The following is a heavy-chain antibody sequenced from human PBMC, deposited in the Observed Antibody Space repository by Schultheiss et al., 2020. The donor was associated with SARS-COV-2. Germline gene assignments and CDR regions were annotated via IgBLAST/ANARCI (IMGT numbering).Heavy chain of an antibody. CDR3: ARDGYYDSSGYPNY. V-gene: IGHV3-23*01. J-gene: IGHJ4*02. CDR2: ISGSGYST. Sequence: GGSLRLSCATSGFTFSSYAMSWVRQAPGKGLEWVSAISGSGYSTYYADSVKGRFTISRDNAKNSLYLQMNSLRAEDTAVYYCARDGYYDSSGYPNYWGQGTLVTVSS. CDR1: GFTFSSYA. D-gene: IGHD3-22*01.